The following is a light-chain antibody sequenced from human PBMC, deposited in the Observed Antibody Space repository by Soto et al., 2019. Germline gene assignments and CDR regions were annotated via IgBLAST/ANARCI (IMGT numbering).Light chain of an antibody. V-gene: IGKV3-20*01. CDR1: QSVRSNY. J-gene: IGKJ4*01. Sequence: IVLTQSPGTLSLSSGERATLSCRASQSVRSNYLAWYQQKPGQAHKLLIYGASRRATGIPDRFGGSGSGTDVTLTISRLEPEDFAVYYCQQYASSPLTVGGGNKVEIK. CDR2: GAS. CDR3: QQYASSPLT.